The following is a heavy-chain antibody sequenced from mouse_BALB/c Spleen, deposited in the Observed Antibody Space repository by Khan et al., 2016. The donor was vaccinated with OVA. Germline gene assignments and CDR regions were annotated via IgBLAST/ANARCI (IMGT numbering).Heavy chain of an antibody. J-gene: IGHJ2*01. V-gene: IGHV3-2*02. CDR1: GYSITSDYA. Sequence: VQLKESGPGLVKPSQSLSLTCTVTGYSITSDYAWNWIRQFPGNKLEWMGYISYSGSTSYNPSLKSRISITRDTSKNQFFLQLNSVTTEDTATYYCARSIMAKWGQGTTLTVSS. CDR2: ISYSGST. CDR3: ARSIMAK.